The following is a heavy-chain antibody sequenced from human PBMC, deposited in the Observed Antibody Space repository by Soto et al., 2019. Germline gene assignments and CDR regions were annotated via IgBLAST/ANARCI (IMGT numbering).Heavy chain of an antibody. Sequence: QLQLQESGPGLVKPSETLSLTCPVSGGSISSSSYYWGWIRQPPGKGLEWIGSIYYSGSTYYNPSLKSRVTISVDTSKNQFSLKLSSVTAADTAVYYCASPLNYYGMDVWGQGTTVTVSS. J-gene: IGHJ6*02. V-gene: IGHV4-39*01. CDR1: GGSISSSSYY. CDR3: ASPLNYYGMDV. CDR2: IYYSGST.